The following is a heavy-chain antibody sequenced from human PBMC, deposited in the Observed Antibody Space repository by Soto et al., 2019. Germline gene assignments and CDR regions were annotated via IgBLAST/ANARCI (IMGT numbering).Heavy chain of an antibody. CDR3: AREARYDRGVEHYEGIYY. CDR2: FSAGGDYR. V-gene: IGHV3-23*01. Sequence: EVQLLQSGGGLAQPGGSLTLSCAASGFSFSDYSMNWVRRAPGKGLEWVSAFSAGGDYRHYADSVKGRFTISRDNSKNTLFMQRNSLRAEDTARYYCAREARYDRGVEHYEGIYYRGQGTLVTVSS. D-gene: IGHD3-10*02. CDR1: GFSFSDYS. J-gene: IGHJ4*02.